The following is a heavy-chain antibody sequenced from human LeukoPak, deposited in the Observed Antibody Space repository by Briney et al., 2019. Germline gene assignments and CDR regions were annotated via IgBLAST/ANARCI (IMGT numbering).Heavy chain of an antibody. CDR1: GGSSSGYY. CDR3: ARLSKGRYFDYIFDF. J-gene: IGHJ4*02. V-gene: IGHV4-59*04. CDR2: IYYTGSS. D-gene: IGHD3-9*01. Sequence: PSETLSLTCAVYGGSSSGYYWSWIRQPPGKGLEWIGNIYYTGSSYYNPSLKSRVTMSVDTSKNQFSLKMNSVTAADTAVYYCARLSKGRYFDYIFDFWGQGTLLTVSS.